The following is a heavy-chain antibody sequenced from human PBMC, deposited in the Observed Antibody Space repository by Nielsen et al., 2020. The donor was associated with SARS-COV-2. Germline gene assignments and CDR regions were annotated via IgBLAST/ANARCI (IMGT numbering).Heavy chain of an antibody. CDR3: ARGLRAASYAFDI. CDR2: IWYDGSNK. Sequence: WIRQPPGKGLEWVAVIWYDGSNKYYADSVKGRFTISRDNSKNTLYLQMNSLRAEDTAVYYCARGLRAASYAFDIWGQGTMVTVSS. J-gene: IGHJ3*02. V-gene: IGHV3-33*01. D-gene: IGHD2-15*01.